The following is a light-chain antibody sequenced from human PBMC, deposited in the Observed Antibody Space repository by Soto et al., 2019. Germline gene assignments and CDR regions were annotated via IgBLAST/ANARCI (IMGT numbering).Light chain of an antibody. CDR3: QQYDDLPIT. V-gene: IGKV1-33*01. CDR2: DVS. J-gene: IGKJ5*01. CDR1: HDITNL. Sequence: DIQMTQSPSSLSVSVGDRVTITCQASHDITNLLNWYQQKPGKAPKLLIYDVSKLETGVPSRFSGSGSGTDFTLTISSLQPEDIATYFCQQYDDLPITVGQGTRLDVK.